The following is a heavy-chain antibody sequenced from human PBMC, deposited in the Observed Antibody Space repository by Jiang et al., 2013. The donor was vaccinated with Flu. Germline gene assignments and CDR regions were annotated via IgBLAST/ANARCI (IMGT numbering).Heavy chain of an antibody. V-gene: IGHV2-5*02. CDR1: GFSLSTSEVG. J-gene: IGHJ4*02. Sequence: TTQTLTLTCTFSGFSLSTSEVGVGWIRQPPGKALEWLALIYWDGDERYSPSLRSRLTITKDTSKNQVVLTMTNMDPVDTATYYCAHRAGLMASFDYWGQGTLVTVSS. CDR3: AHRAGLMASFDY. CDR2: IYWDGDE. D-gene: IGHD3-10*01.